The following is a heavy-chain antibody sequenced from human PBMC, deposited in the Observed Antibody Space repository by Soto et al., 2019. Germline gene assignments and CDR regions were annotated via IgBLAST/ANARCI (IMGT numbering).Heavy chain of an antibody. CDR2: IYYSGST. D-gene: IGHD6-13*01. CDR3: ARIKGGAAGNFDY. J-gene: IGHJ4*02. V-gene: IGHV4-31*03. Sequence: SETLSLTCTVSGGSISNGDYYWTWIRQHPVKGLEWVGYIYYSGSTYSNPSLKSRVTISVATSKNQFSLRLSSVTAADTAVYYCARIKGGAAGNFDYWGRGALVTVSS. CDR1: GGSISNGDYY.